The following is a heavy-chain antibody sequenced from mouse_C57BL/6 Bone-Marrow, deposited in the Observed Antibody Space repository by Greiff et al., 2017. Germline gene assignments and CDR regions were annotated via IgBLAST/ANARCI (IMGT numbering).Heavy chain of an antibody. D-gene: IGHD1-1*01. V-gene: IGHV1-72*01. CDR2: IDPNSGGT. J-gene: IGHJ3*01. Sequence: QVQLQQPGAELVKPGASVTLSCKASGYTFTSYWMHWVKQRPGRGLEWIGRIDPNSGGTKYNEKFKSKATLTVDKPSSTAYMQLSSLTSEDSAVYYGARSGEGYYYGSSWFAYWGQGTLVTVSA. CDR3: ARSGEGYYYGSSWFAY. CDR1: GYTFTSYW.